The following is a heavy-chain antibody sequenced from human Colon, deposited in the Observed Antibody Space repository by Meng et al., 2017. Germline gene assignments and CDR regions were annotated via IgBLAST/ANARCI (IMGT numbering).Heavy chain of an antibody. D-gene: IGHD2-8*02. Sequence: QVQLQESGPGLVKPSQTLFLTCTVSGGSISSGGYYWSWIRQHPGKGLEWIGYIYYSGSTSYGPSLKSRVIISLDTSKNQFSLRLTAVTAADTAVYYCARASVVYAIPLPPDYWGQGTLVTVSS. CDR3: ARASVVYAIPLPPDY. V-gene: IGHV4-31*03. CDR2: IYYSGST. J-gene: IGHJ4*02. CDR1: GGSISSGGYY.